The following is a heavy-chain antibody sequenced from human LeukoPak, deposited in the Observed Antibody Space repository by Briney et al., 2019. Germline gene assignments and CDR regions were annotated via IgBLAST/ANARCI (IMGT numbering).Heavy chain of an antibody. V-gene: IGHV4-59*01. Sequence: KPSETLSLTCTVSGGSISSYYWSWIRQPPGKGLEWIGYIYYSGSTNYNPSLKSRVTISVDTSKNQFSLKLSSVTAADTAVYYCARSWPIAAAGTHGGWFDHWGQGTLVTVSS. D-gene: IGHD6-13*01. CDR1: GGSISSYY. CDR3: ARSWPIAAAGTHGGWFDH. CDR2: IYYSGST. J-gene: IGHJ5*02.